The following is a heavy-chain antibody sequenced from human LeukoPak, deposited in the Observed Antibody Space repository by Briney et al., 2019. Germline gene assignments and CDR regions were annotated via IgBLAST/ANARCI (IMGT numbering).Heavy chain of an antibody. D-gene: IGHD4-17*01. CDR3: ANLDYGVY. CDR1: GFTFSNYW. V-gene: IGHV3-74*01. Sequence: GGSLRLSCAASGFTFSNYWMHWVRHAPGKGLVWVSRINSDGINTSYADSVKGRFTISRDNAKNTLNLQMNSLRAEDTAVYYCANLDYGVYWGQGTLVTVSS. J-gene: IGHJ4*02. CDR2: INSDGINT.